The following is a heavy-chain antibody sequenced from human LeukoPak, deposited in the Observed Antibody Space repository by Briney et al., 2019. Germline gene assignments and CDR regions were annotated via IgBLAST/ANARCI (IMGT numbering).Heavy chain of an antibody. D-gene: IGHD3-10*01. CDR1: GFTFSSYA. CDR2: ISYDGSNK. J-gene: IGHJ4*02. CDR3: ARGPAHRYGSGSADDY. Sequence: GGSLRLSCAASGFTFSSYAMHWVRQAPGKGLEWVAVISYDGSNKYYADSVKGRFTISRDNSKNTLYLQMNSLRAEDTAVYYCARGPAHRYGSGSADDYWGQGTLVTVSS. V-gene: IGHV3-30*04.